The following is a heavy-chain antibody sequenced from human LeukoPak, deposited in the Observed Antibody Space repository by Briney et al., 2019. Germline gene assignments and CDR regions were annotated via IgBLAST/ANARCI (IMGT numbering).Heavy chain of an antibody. CDR1: GGSISSSSYY. CDR2: IYYSGST. Sequence: PSETLSLTCTVSGGSISSSSYYWGWIRQPPGKGLEWIGSIYYSGSTYYNPSLKSRVTISVDTSKNQFSLKLSSVTAADTAVYYCARHCYDSSGYYFDYWGQGTLVTVSP. J-gene: IGHJ4*02. CDR3: ARHCYDSSGYYFDY. D-gene: IGHD3-22*01. V-gene: IGHV4-39*01.